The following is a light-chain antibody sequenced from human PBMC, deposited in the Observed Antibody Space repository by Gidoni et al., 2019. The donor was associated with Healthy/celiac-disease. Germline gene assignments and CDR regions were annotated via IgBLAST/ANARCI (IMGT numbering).Light chain of an antibody. CDR2: WAS. CDR1: QSVLYSSNNKNY. CDR3: QQYYSTSMIT. V-gene: IGKV4-1*01. Sequence: DIVMTQSPDSLAVSLGERPTINCKSSQSVLYSSNNKNYLAWYQQKPGQPPKLLIYWASTRESGVPDRFSGSGSGTDFTLTISSLQAEDVAVYYCQQYYSTSMITFGPGTKVDIK. J-gene: IGKJ3*01.